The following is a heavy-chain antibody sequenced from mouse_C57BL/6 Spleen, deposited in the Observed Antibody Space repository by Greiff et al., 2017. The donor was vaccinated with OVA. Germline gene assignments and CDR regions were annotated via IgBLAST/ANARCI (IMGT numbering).Heavy chain of an antibody. CDR3: ARGYYGSSRYAMDY. V-gene: IGHV1-39*01. Sequence: LVESGPELVKPGASVKISCKASGYSFTDYNMNWVKQSNGKSLEWIGVINPNYGTTSYNQKFKGKATLTVDQSSSTAYMQLNSLTSEDSAVYYWARGYYGSSRYAMDYWGQGTSVTVSS. D-gene: IGHD1-1*01. J-gene: IGHJ4*01. CDR2: INPNYGTT. CDR1: GYSFTDYN.